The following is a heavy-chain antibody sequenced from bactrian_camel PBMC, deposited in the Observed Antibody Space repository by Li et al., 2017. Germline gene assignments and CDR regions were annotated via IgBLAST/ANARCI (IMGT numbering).Heavy chain of an antibody. CDR1: GSTLTTNT. Sequence: DVQLVESGGGSVRAGGSLRLSCAASGSTLTTNTMAWFRQAPGKERERVARIDSDGSIRYADSVKDRFTISRDNAKKTLYLQMDSLKVEDTAAYYCATGAGLSWLQFVGRTQLTHRGQGTQVTVS. CDR3: ATGAGLSWLQFVGRTQLTH. D-gene: IGHD7*01. CDR2: IDSDGSI. V-gene: IGHV3S67*01. J-gene: IGHJ4*01.